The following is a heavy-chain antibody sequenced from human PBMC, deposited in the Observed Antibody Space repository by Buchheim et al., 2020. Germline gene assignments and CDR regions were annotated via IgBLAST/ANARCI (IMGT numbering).Heavy chain of an antibody. CDR1: GFTFSSYA. CDR2: IRGSGGSA. D-gene: IGHD5-12*01. V-gene: IGHV3-23*01. J-gene: IGHJ4*02. Sequence: EVQLLESGGGLVQPGGSLRLSCAASGFTFSSYAMSWVRQAPGKGLEWVSAIRGSGGSAYSADSVKGRFTISSDNSKNMLYLQMNSLRAEDTAVYYCARDEARRSGYGMGGRIDYWGQGTL. CDR3: ARDEARRSGYGMGGRIDY.